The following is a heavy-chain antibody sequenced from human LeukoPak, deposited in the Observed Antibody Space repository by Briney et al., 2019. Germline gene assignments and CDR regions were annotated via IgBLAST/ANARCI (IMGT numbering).Heavy chain of an antibody. CDR3: ARALGNSTGDY. J-gene: IGHJ4*02. D-gene: IGHD7-27*01. CDR2: IKHDGSEE. CDR1: GFAFSTYA. Sequence: GGSLRLSCAASGFAFSTYATHWVRQAPGKGLEWVANIKHDGSEEYYGDSVRGRFTISRDNAKNSLILQMDSLRGEDTAVYYCARALGNSTGDYWGQGTLVTVSS. V-gene: IGHV3-7*04.